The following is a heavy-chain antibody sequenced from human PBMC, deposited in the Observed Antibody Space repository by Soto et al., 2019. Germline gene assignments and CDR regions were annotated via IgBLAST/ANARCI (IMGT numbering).Heavy chain of an antibody. J-gene: IGHJ4*02. Sequence: GGSLRLSCAASGFTFSSYAMSWVRQAPGKGLEWVSAISGSGGSTYYADSVKGRFTISRDNSKNTLYLQMNSLRAEDTAVYYCAKVHSVSPYAKTNDYWGQGTLVTVSS. V-gene: IGHV3-23*01. CDR1: GFTFSSYA. D-gene: IGHD4-17*01. CDR3: AKVHSVSPYAKTNDY. CDR2: ISGSGGST.